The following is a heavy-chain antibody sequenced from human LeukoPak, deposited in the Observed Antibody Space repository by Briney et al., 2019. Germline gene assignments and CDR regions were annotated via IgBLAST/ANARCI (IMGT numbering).Heavy chain of an antibody. V-gene: IGHV4-39*01. J-gene: IGHJ5*02. Sequence: SETLSLTCTVSVGSISSSPDYWGWIRQPPGKGLEWIGTIYYRGSTYSNPSLNSRLTISLDTSKTQFSLRLRSVTAADTALYYCARHYLSDGILSTFDPWGQGTLVTVSP. CDR2: IYYRGST. CDR1: VGSISSSPDY. CDR3: ARHYLSDGILSTFDP. D-gene: IGHD2-2*01.